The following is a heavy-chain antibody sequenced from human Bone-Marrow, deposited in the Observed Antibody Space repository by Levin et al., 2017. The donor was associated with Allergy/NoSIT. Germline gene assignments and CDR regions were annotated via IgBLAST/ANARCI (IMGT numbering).Heavy chain of an antibody. D-gene: IGHD1-1*01. Sequence: TLSLTCTVSGGSISSTSYYWNWIRQPAGKGLEWIGRVYSSGTTEYNPSLRSRVGISIDTSKNQFSLRLTSVTAADTAVYYCARRGYDSVDYWGQGTLVTVSS. V-gene: IGHV4-61*02. CDR2: VYSSGTT. J-gene: IGHJ4*02. CDR3: ARRGYDSVDY. CDR1: GGSISSTSYY.